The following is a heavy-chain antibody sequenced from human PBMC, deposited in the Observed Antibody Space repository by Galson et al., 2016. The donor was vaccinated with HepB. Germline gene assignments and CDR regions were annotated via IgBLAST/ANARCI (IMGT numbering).Heavy chain of an antibody. D-gene: IGHD3-10*01. CDR3: ARDTPYYYGSGNQAGVVYYFDS. Sequence: SVKVSCKASGYTFVNFGITWVRQAPGQGLEWMGWISAYNGLTTYAQKLQGRVTMTTDISTSTAYMELRSLKSDDTAVYYCARDTPYYYGSGNQAGVVYYFDSWGQGILVTVSS. J-gene: IGHJ4*02. V-gene: IGHV1-18*01. CDR1: GYTFVNFG. CDR2: ISAYNGLT.